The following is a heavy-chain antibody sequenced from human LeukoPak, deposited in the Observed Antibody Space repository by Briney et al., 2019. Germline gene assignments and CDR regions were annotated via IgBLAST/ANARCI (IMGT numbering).Heavy chain of an antibody. CDR1: GFTFSSYG. Sequence: HPGGSLRLSCAASGFTFSSYGMIWVRQAPGKGLEWVAVISHDGSNKYYADSVKGRFTISRDNSKNTLYLQMNSLRAKDTAVYYCARDLLDCSGGSCSSYFDYWGQGTLVTVSS. V-gene: IGHV3-30*03. CDR3: ARDLLDCSGGSCSSYFDY. CDR2: ISHDGSNK. D-gene: IGHD2-15*01. J-gene: IGHJ4*02.